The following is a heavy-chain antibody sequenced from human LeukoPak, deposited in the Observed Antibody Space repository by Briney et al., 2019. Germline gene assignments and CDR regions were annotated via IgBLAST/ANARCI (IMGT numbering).Heavy chain of an antibody. V-gene: IGHV4-39*01. CDR1: GGSVSSISYY. CDR3: VRRRDCTSSSCYSGYFDP. J-gene: IGHJ5*02. CDR2: VYYRGNT. D-gene: IGHD2-2*01. Sequence: SETLSLPCTVSGGSVSSISYYWGWIRQPPGKGLEWIGTVYYRGNTYYNPTLRSRVTISLDTSKSQFSLKVTSVTAADTAVYYCVRRRDCTSSSCYSGYFDPWGQGTLVTVSS.